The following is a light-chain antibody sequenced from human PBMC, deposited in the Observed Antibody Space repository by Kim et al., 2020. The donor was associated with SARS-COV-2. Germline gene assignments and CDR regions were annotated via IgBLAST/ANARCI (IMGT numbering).Light chain of an antibody. CDR1: HGLLDSNGYNY. CDR3: MQALQTPIT. CDR2: LGS. J-gene: IGKJ5*01. V-gene: IGKV2-28*01. Sequence: PVSISGRSSHGLLDSNGYNYLDWYVRKQGQFPQPLTYLGSNRAFGAHDRLSGSGSGPDFTLKITRVEAKNVGVYYCMQALQTPITFGQGTRLEIK.